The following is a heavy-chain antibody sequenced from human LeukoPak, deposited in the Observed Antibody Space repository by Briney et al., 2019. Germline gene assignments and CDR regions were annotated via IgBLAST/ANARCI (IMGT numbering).Heavy chain of an antibody. CDR2: IYYSGST. CDR3: ARVLGFRVSSGFFDY. J-gene: IGHJ4*02. Sequence: PPETLSLTCTVSGGSISSGGYYWSWIRQHPGKGLEWIGYIYYSGSTYYNPSLKSRVTISVDTSKNQFSLKLSSVTAADTAVYYCARVLGFRVSSGFFDYWGQGTLVTVSS. D-gene: IGHD3-22*01. CDR1: GGSISSGGYY. V-gene: IGHV4-31*03.